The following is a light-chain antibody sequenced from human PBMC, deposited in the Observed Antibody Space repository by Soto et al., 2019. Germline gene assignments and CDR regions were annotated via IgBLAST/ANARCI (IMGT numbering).Light chain of an antibody. V-gene: IGKV1-39*01. J-gene: IGKJ2*01. Sequence: DIQMTQSPSSLSASVGDRVTITCRTSQSIIKYLTWYQQKPGKAPKVLIYGTSTLQTGVPLRFSGGGSGTDFTLTISSLQPEDFAVYYCQQTYTTPYTFGQGTKLDIK. CDR3: QQTYTTPYT. CDR2: GTS. CDR1: QSIIKY.